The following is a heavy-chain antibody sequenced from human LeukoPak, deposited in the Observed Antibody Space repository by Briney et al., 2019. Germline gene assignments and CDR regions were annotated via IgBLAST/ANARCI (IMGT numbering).Heavy chain of an antibody. CDR3: AGLNFWSGYYWDY. CDR2: IYYCGST. J-gene: IGHJ4*02. Sequence: SETLSLTCTVSGGSISSSSYYSGWIRQPPGEGLEWLGSIYYCGSTYYNPSLKSRVIISVDTSKNQFSLMLSPVTAADTAVYYCAGLNFWSGYYWDYWGQGTLVTVCS. CDR1: GGSISSSSYY. D-gene: IGHD3-3*01. V-gene: IGHV4-39*01.